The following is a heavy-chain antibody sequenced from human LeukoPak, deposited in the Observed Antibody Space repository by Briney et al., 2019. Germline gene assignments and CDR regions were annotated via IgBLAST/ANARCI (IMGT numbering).Heavy chain of an antibody. D-gene: IGHD3-10*01. CDR3: ARVTRRRTTGEKFGRYVDY. Sequence: SETLSLTCAVYGGSFSGYLWTWIRQSPGQGLEWIGEISSGGNSNENPSLKSRVSISVDTSKSQFSLKLNSVTAADTGVFYCARVTRRRTTGEKFGRYVDYWGPGTLVRVSS. CDR1: GGSFSGYL. J-gene: IGHJ4*02. V-gene: IGHV4-34*01. CDR2: ISSGGNS.